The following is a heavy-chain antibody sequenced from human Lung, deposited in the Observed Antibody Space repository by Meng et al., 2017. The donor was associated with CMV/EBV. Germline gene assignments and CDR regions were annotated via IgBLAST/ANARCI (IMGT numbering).Heavy chain of an antibody. CDR1: SYA. Sequence: SYAMTWVRRAPGRGLEWVSAISASGGSTYYADSVKGHCSISRDNFKNTLYLQMNSLRVEDTAVYYCAKLPVGYYGSGSLYNEDYFDSWGRGTLVTVSS. V-gene: IGHV3-23*01. D-gene: IGHD3-10*01. CDR2: ISASGGST. CDR3: AKLPVGYYGSGSLYNEDYFDS. J-gene: IGHJ4*02.